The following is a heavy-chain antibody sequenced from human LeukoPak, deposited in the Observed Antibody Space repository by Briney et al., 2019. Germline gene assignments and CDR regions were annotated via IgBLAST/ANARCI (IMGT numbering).Heavy chain of an antibody. Sequence: ASVKVSCKASGYTFTSYYMHWVRQAPGQGLEWMGGIIPIFGTANYAQKFQGRVTITADESTSTAYMELSSPRSEDTAVYYCARGLTLSSYLDYWGQGTLVTVSS. D-gene: IGHD1-14*01. CDR2: IIPIFGTA. J-gene: IGHJ4*02. CDR1: GYTFTSYY. V-gene: IGHV1-69*13. CDR3: ARGLTLSSYLDY.